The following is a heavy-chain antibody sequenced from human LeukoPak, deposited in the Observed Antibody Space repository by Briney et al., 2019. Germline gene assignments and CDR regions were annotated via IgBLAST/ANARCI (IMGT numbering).Heavy chain of an antibody. CDR1: GFTFSNYA. CDR2: ISDSGGRT. CDR3: AKDRRVGASKGLGAFDI. V-gene: IGHV3-23*01. D-gene: IGHD1-26*01. J-gene: IGHJ3*02. Sequence: GGSLRLSCAASGFTFSNYAMSWVRQVPGKGLEWVSAISDSGGRTYYADSVKGRFTISRDNSKNTLYVHMDSLRAEDTAVYYCAKDRRVGASKGLGAFDIWGQGTMVTVSS.